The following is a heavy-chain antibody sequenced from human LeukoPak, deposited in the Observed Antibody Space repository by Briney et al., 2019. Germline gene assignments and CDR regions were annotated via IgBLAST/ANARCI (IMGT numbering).Heavy chain of an antibody. CDR1: GGSISGDY. J-gene: IGHJ4*02. CDR2: VYYSGST. V-gene: IGHV4-59*08. Sequence: KSSETLSLTCSVSGGSISGDYWIWIRQPPGRGLEWIGYVYYSGSTTYNPSLKSRVTMSIEASKSQFSLQLRSATAADTAVYYCARSDIWGSYRFLDYWGQGILVTVSS. D-gene: IGHD3-16*02. CDR3: ARSDIWGSYRFLDY.